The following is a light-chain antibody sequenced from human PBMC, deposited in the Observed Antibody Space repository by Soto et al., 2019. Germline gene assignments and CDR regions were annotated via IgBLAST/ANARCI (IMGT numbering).Light chain of an antibody. CDR3: CSYAGNNALV. CDR1: SSNVGSYNF. Sequence: QSALTQPASVSGSRGQSITISCTGTSSNVGSYNFVSWYRQYPGKAPELITYEVSQRPSTFFNRFSGSKSGNTASLTISGLQSDDEADYYCCSYAGNNALVFGGGTKLTVL. V-gene: IGLV2-23*02. J-gene: IGLJ3*02. CDR2: EVS.